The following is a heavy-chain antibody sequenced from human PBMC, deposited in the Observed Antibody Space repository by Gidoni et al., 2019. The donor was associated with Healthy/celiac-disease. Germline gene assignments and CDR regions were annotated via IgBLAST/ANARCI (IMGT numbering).Heavy chain of an antibody. D-gene: IGHD2-2*01. J-gene: IGHJ4*02. CDR3: ARSPPYCSSTSCYLLIDY. Sequence: QVQLVESGGGVVQPGRPLSLSCAASGFPFSRYPMHWVRQAPGQGLEWVAVISYDGSNKYYADAVKGRFTISRDNSKNTLYLQMNSLRAEDTAVYYCARSPPYCSSTSCYLLIDYWGQGTLVTVSS. CDR2: ISYDGSNK. V-gene: IGHV3-30*04. CDR1: GFPFSRYP.